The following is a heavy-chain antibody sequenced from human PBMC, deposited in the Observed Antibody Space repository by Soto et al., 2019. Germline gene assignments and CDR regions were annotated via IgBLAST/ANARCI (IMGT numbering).Heavy chain of an antibody. CDR1: GYTFTSYD. J-gene: IGHJ5*02. CDR3: ARALSGYCSSTSCYRGDWFDP. V-gene: IGHV1-8*01. D-gene: IGHD2-2*01. CDR2: MNPNSGNT. Sequence: ASVKVSCKASGYTFTSYDINWVRQATGQGLERMGWMNPNSGNTGYAQKFQGRVTMTRNTSISTAYMELSSLRSEDTAVYYCARALSGYCSSTSCYRGDWFDPWGQGTLVTVSS.